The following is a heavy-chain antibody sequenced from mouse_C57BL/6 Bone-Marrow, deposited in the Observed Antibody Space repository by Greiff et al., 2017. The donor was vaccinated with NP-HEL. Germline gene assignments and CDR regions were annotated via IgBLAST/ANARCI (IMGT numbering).Heavy chain of an antibody. CDR1: GYTFTSYW. D-gene: IGHD1-1*01. J-gene: IGHJ2*01. CDR3: ARYGIRDYFDY. Sequence: VQLQQPGAELVKPGASVKLSCKASGYTFTSYWMHWVKQRPGQGLEWIGMIHPNSGSTNYNEKFKGKATLTVDKSSSTAYMQLSSLTSEDSAVYYCARYGIRDYFDYWGQGTTLTVSS. V-gene: IGHV1-64*01. CDR2: IHPNSGST.